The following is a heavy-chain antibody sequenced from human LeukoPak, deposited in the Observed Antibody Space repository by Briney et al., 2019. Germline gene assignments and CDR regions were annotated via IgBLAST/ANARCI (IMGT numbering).Heavy chain of an antibody. CDR3: ARAEAAAKHYYYGMDV. Sequence: GGSLRLSCAASGFTFSSYSMNWVRQAPGKGLEWVSSISSSSSYIYYADSVKGRFTISRDNAKNSLYLQMSSLRAEDTAVYYCARAEAAAKHYYYGMDVWGKGTTVTVSS. D-gene: IGHD6-13*01. V-gene: IGHV3-21*01. CDR2: ISSSSSYI. CDR1: GFTFSSYS. J-gene: IGHJ6*04.